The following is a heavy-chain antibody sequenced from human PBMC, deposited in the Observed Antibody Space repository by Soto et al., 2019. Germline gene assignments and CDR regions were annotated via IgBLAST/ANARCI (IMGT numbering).Heavy chain of an antibody. J-gene: IGHJ4*02. Sequence: PGGSLRLSCSASGFTFSSYAMHWVRQAPGKGLEYVSAISSNGGSTHYADSVKGRFTISRDNSKNALYLQMSSLRAEDTAVYYCVKTSHGDFDYWGQGTLVTVSS. CDR1: GFTFSSYA. CDR3: VKTSHGDFDY. CDR2: ISSNGGST. D-gene: IGHD2-2*01. V-gene: IGHV3-64D*06.